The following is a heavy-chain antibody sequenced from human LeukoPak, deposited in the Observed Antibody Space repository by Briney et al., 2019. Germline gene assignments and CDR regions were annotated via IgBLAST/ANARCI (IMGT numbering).Heavy chain of an antibody. CDR3: AKDPQLYYDILTGYSTYFDY. Sequence: GGSLRLSCAASGFTFSSYGMHWVRQAPGKGLEWVAVISYDGSNKYYADSVKGRFIISRDNSKNTLYLQMNSLRAEDTAVYYCAKDPQLYYDILTGYSTYFDYWGQGTLVTVSS. V-gene: IGHV3-30*18. D-gene: IGHD3-9*01. CDR2: ISYDGSNK. CDR1: GFTFSSYG. J-gene: IGHJ4*02.